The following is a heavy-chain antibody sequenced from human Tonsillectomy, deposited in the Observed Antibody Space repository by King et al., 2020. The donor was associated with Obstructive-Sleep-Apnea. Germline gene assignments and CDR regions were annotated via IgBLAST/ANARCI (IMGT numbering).Heavy chain of an antibody. CDR3: TTVPNTMVRGVIISVHY. V-gene: IGHV3-15*01. D-gene: IGHD3-10*01. J-gene: IGHJ4*02. CDR2: IKSKTDGGTT. CDR1: GFTFSNAW. Sequence: VQLVESGGGLVKPGGSLRLSCAASGFTFSNAWMSWVRQAPGKGLEWVGRIKSKTDGGTTDYAAPVKGRFTISRDDSKNTRYLQMNSLKTEDTAVYYCTTVPNTMVRGVIISVHYWGQGTLVTVSS.